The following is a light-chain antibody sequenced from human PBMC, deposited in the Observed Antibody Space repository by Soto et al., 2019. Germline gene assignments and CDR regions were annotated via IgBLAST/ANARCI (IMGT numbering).Light chain of an antibody. Sequence: DIQMTQSPSTLSASVGDRVTITCRASQSSSSWLAWYQQKPGEAPKLLICDASSLESGVPPRFSGSGSGTEFTLTISSLQPDDFATYYCQLYNSYTFGQGT. J-gene: IGKJ2*01. CDR3: QLYNSYT. CDR1: QSSSSW. CDR2: DAS. V-gene: IGKV1-5*01.